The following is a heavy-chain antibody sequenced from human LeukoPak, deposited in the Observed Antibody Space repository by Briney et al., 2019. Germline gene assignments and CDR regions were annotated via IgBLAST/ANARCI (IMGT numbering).Heavy chain of an antibody. V-gene: IGHV5-51*01. CDR2: IYPSDSDT. Sequence: GESLKISCEASGYKFTSYWIGWMRQMPGKGLEWMGVIYPSDSDTRYNLSFEGQVTISADKSINTAYLRWSSLRPSDTAVYYCAKGDGEFEYWGQGTLVTVSS. CDR1: GYKFTSYW. J-gene: IGHJ4*02. CDR3: AKGDGEFEY. D-gene: IGHD3-10*01.